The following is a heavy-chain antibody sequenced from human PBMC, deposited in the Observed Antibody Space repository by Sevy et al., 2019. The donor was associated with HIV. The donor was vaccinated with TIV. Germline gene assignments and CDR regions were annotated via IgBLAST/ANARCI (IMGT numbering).Heavy chain of an antibody. CDR1: GFTFSNAW. V-gene: IGHV3-15*01. CDR2: IKSKTDGGTT. J-gene: IGHJ4*02. Sequence: GGSLRLSCAASGFTFSNAWMSWVRQAPGKGLEWVGRIKSKTDGGTTDYAAPVKGRFTISRDDSKNTLYLQMNSLKTEDTAVYYCTTEYFFGYYYDSSGSEPFDYWGQGTLVTVSS. CDR3: TTEYFFGYYYDSSGSEPFDY. D-gene: IGHD3-22*01.